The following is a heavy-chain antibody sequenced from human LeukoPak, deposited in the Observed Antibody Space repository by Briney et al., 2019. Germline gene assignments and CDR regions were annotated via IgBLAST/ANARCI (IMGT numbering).Heavy chain of an antibody. D-gene: IGHD6-19*01. CDR3: ARAPVKVAVAGIYYFDY. CDR1: GFTFSSYS. V-gene: IGHV3-21*01. CDR2: ISSSSSYI. Sequence: GGSLRPSCAASGFTFSSYSMNWVRQAPGKGLEWVSSISSSSSYIYYADSVKGRFTISRDNAKNSLYLQMNSLRAEDTAVYYCARAPVKVAVAGIYYFDYWGQGTLVTVSS. J-gene: IGHJ4*02.